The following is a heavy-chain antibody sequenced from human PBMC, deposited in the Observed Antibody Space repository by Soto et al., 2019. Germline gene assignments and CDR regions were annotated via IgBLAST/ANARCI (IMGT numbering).Heavy chain of an antibody. CDR3: ARKPYSHYYGMDV. CDR2: IIPFNDNT. V-gene: IGHV1-18*01. J-gene: IGHJ6*02. D-gene: IGHD2-21*01. Sequence: QVQLVQSGVEVKKPGASVKVACKASGYMFSDYAINWVRLAPGQGLEWMGWIIPFNDNTKYAEKFQGRVTLTTDTSTKTVYMEVMSLTPDDTGVYFCARKPYSHYYGMDVWGQGTSVTVSS. CDR1: GYMFSDYA.